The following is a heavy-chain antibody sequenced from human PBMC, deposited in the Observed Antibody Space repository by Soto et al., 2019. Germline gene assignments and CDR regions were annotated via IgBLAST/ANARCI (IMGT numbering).Heavy chain of an antibody. V-gene: IGHV4-30-2*01. Sequence: SETLSLTCAVSGGSISSGGYSWSWIRQPPGKGLEWIGYIYHSGSTYYNPSLKSRVTISVDRSKNQFSLKLSSVTAADTAVYYCARDGRLNYYGMDVWGQGTTVSVSS. CDR3: ARDGRLNYYGMDV. CDR1: GGSISSGGYS. J-gene: IGHJ6*02. CDR2: IYHSGST.